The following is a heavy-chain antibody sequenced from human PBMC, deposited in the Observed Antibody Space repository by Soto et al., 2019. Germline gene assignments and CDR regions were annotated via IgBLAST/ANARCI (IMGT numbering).Heavy chain of an antibody. CDR3: ATRIAVFGLLIPPFDP. V-gene: IGHV4-34*01. D-gene: IGHD3-3*01. CDR1: GGSVNGYY. J-gene: IGHJ5*02. CDR2: INHTGGT. Sequence: SETLSLTCAVYGGSVNGYYWNWIRQPPGKGLEWIGEINHTGGTHYNPSLKSRATMSVDTSKNQFSLRLSSVTAADTAIYYCATRIAVFGLLIPPFDPWGQGTQVTVSS.